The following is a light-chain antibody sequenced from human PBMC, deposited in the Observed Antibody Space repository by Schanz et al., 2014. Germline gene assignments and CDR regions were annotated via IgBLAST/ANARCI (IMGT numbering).Light chain of an antibody. CDR1: SSDVGGYNY. CDR2: DVG. Sequence: QSVLTQPASVSGSPGQSITISCTGTSSDVGGYNYVSWYQRHPGKAPKAMIYDVGNRPSGVSNRFSGSKSGNTASLTISGLQAEDEADYYCCSYAGSYTRVFGGGTKLTVL. CDR3: CSYAGSYTRV. J-gene: IGLJ3*02. V-gene: IGLV2-14*01.